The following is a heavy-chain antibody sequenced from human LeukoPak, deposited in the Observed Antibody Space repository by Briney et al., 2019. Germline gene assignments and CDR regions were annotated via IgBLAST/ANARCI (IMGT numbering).Heavy chain of an antibody. CDR1: GFTSSDYY. CDR2: ISSSGSTK. D-gene: IGHD3-10*01. CDR3: ARDGHAYGRGSPHY. V-gene: IGHV3-11*01. Sequence: PGGSLRLPCAASGFTSSDYYMSWIRQAPGKGLEWVSYISSSGSTKYYADSVKGRFTISRDNAKNSYLQMNSLRAEDTAVYYCARDGHAYGRGSPHYWGQGTLVTVSS. J-gene: IGHJ4*02.